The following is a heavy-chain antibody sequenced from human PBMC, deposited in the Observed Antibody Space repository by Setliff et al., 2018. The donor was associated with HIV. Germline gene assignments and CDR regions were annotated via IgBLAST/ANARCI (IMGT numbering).Heavy chain of an antibody. CDR1: GADIKSYY. CDR3: AREKIVVLRAYHFDY. CDR2: IYYSGST. J-gene: IGHJ4*02. V-gene: IGHV4-59*01. Sequence: PSETLSLTCTVSGADIKSYYWSWVRQPPGKGLEWIGDIYYSGSTNYSPSLRSRVTISLDKSKNQLSLKVRSVTPADTAVYYCAREKIVVLRAYHFDYWGLGTLVTVSS. D-gene: IGHD3-22*01.